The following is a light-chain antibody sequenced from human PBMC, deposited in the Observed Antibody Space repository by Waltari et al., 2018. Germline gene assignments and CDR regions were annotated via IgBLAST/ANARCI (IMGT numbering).Light chain of an antibody. J-gene: IGLJ3*02. Sequence: QSALPHPASVSGSPGQSITISCTGTSSAFGGYHSAPWSQQHPGKAPKLMIYDVSNRPSGVSNRFSGSKSGNTASLTISGLQAEDEADYYCSSYTSSSTWVFGGGTKLTVL. CDR3: SSYTSSSTWV. V-gene: IGLV2-14*03. CDR1: SSAFGGYHS. CDR2: DVS.